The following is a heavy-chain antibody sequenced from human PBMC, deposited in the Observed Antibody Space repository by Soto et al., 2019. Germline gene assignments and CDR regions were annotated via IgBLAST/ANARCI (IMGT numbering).Heavy chain of an antibody. CDR1: GGSISSGDYY. CDR2: IYYSGST. CDR3: ARGRHYYDSSGYPEYFQH. J-gene: IGHJ1*01. V-gene: IGHV4-30-4*01. D-gene: IGHD3-22*01. Sequence: LSLTCTVSGGSISSGDYYWSWIRQPPGKGLEWIGYIYYSGSTYYNPSLKSRVTISVDTSKNQFSLKLSSVTAADTAVYYCARGRHYYDSSGYPEYFQHWGQGTLVTVSS.